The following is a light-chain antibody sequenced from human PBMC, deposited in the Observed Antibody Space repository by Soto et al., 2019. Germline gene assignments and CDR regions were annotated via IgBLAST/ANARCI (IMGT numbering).Light chain of an antibody. CDR2: DVS. J-gene: IGLJ3*02. CDR3: CSYAGSYTLV. V-gene: IGLV2-11*01. CDR1: SSDVGAYNF. Sequence: QSVLTQPRSVSGSPGQSVTISCTGTSSDVGAYNFDSWYQQHPGRVPKLMIYDVSRRPSGVPDRFSGSKSGNTGSLTISGLQVDDEADYYCCSYAGSYTLVFGGGTKLTVL.